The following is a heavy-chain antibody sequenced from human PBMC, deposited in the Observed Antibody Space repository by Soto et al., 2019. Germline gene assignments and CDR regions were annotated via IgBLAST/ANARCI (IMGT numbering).Heavy chain of an antibody. D-gene: IGHD5-18*01. Sequence: SETLSLPCAASGVPISTYYWSWIRQPPGKGLEWIGYNYHSGTTNYNPSLKSRVTISVDTLKNQFSLRLTSVTAADTAIYSCVREAYIGYIHAMDYWVQGTLVAVSS. CDR2: NYHSGTT. V-gene: IGHV4-59*01. J-gene: IGHJ4*02. CDR1: GVPISTYY. CDR3: VREAYIGYIHAMDY.